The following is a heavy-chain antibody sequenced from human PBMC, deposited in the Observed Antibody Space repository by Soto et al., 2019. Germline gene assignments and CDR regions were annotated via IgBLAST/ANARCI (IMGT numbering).Heavy chain of an antibody. CDR3: ARASPPPRE. CDR1: GYTFTSYA. CDR2: ISAYNGNT. Sequence: QVQLVQSGAEVKKPGASVKVSCKASGYTFTSYAISWVRQAPGQGLEWMGWISAYNGNTNYAQKPQXXXTXXTEPSTRNAYMELRSLRADDTAAYYGARASPPPREWGQGPLVTVAS. J-gene: IGHJ4*02. V-gene: IGHV1-18*01.